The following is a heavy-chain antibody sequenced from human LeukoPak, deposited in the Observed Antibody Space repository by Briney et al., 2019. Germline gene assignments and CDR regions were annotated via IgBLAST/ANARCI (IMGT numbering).Heavy chain of an antibody. J-gene: IGHJ4*02. CDR2: IWYDGSNK. V-gene: IGHV3-33*01. D-gene: IGHD5-18*01. CDR1: GFTFSTYG. CDR3: ARGVGWIQLWLDY. Sequence: GRSLRLSCAASGFTFSTYGMHWVRQAPGKGLEWVAVIWYDGSNKYYADSVKGRFTISRDNAKNSLYLQMNSLRAEDTAVYYCARGVGWIQLWLDYWGQGTLVTVSS.